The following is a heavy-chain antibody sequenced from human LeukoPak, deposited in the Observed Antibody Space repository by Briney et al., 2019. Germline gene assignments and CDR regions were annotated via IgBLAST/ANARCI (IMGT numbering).Heavy chain of an antibody. D-gene: IGHD2-2*01. J-gene: IGHJ3*02. CDR1: GYIFTSYW. V-gene: IGHV5-51*01. CDR3: ARRLVVPAAPDAFDI. Sequence: GESLKISCKGSGYIFTSYWIGWVRQMPGKGLEWMGIIYPGDSDTRYSPSFQGQVTISADKSISTAYLQWSSLKASDTAMYYCARRLVVPAAPDAFDIWGQGTMVTVSS. CDR2: IYPGDSDT.